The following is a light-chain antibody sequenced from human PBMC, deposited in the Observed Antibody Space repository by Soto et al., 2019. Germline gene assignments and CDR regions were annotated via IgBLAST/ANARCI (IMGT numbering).Light chain of an antibody. CDR2: DAS. Sequence: DIQMTQSPSSLSASVGDRITITCQASQDIRNHLNWYQQKPGKAPKILIYDASNLEAGVPSRFGGSGSWEDFTFTISSLQPEDIATYYCQQYLHVLTFGGGTKVEIK. CDR1: QDIRNH. CDR3: QQYLHVLT. J-gene: IGKJ4*01. V-gene: IGKV1-33*01.